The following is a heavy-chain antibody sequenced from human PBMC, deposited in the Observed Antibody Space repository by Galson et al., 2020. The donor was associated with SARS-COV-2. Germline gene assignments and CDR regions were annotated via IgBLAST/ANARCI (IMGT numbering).Heavy chain of an antibody. Sequence: ETSETLSLTCTVSGGSISGYYWSWIRQPPGKGLEWIGLIHYSGTPTYNPSLKSRVTSSVDTSENQFSLNLNSVTAADTAVYYCARQAYCTTTTCFGFGPWGQGILVTVFS. CDR3: ARQAYCTTTTCFGFGP. D-gene: IGHD2-2*01. CDR1: GGSISGYY. J-gene: IGHJ5*02. CDR2: IHYSGTP. V-gene: IGHV4-59*08.